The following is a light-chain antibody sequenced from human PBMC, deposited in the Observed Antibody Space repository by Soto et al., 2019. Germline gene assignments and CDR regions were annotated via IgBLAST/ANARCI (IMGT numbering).Light chain of an antibody. CDR3: QQFGGSPRT. CDR1: QSVGTY. Sequence: ENVLTQSPGTLSLSPGERATLSCRASQSVGTYLAWYQQKPGQAPRLLMFDASKRATGIPARFSGSGSGTDFTLTISRLEPEDFAIYYCQQFGGSPRTFGQGTKVDIK. CDR2: DAS. J-gene: IGKJ1*01. V-gene: IGKV3-11*01.